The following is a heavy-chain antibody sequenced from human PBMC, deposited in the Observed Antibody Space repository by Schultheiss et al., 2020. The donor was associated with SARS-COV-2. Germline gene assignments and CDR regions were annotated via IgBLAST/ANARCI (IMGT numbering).Heavy chain of an antibody. CDR3: AREGQLVAWFDP. CDR2: INHSGST. D-gene: IGHD6-6*01. J-gene: IGHJ5*02. CDR1: GGSISSYY. Sequence: SETLSLTCTVSGGSISSYYWSWIRQPAGKGLEWIGEINHSGSTNYNPSLKSRVTISVDTSKNQFSLKLSSVTAADTAVYYCAREGQLVAWFDPWGQGTLVTVSS. V-gene: IGHV4-34*01.